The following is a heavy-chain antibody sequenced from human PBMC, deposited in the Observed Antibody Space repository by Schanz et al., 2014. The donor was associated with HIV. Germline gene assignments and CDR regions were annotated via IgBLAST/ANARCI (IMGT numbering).Heavy chain of an antibody. CDR2: TNNRGST. J-gene: IGHJ5*02. V-gene: IGHV4-34*02. D-gene: IGHD3-3*01. CDR1: SGSFRGHY. CDR3: ARGTDDFPPDS. Sequence: QVQLQQWGTGLLKPSETLALTCAVYSGSFRGHYWTWIRQSPEKGLEWIGETNNRGSTNYNPSLGSRVPMSVDTSKNQFSLKVSSVTAADTAVYYCARGTDDFPPDSWGQGTPVIVSS.